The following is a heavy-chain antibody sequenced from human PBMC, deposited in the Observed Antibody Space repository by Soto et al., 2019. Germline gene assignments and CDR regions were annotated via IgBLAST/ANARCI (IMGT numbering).Heavy chain of an antibody. CDR2: VYYNGST. J-gene: IGHJ4*02. Sequence: PSETLSLTCTVSGGSIIYFYWSWIRQPPGKGPEWIGYVYYNGSTNYNPSLKSRVTISVDTSKNQFSLKLTSVTAADTAMYYCARHGSGYNYEQDSWGQGTLVTVSS. CDR1: GGSIIYFY. D-gene: IGHD5-18*01. V-gene: IGHV4-59*08. CDR3: ARHGSGYNYEQDS.